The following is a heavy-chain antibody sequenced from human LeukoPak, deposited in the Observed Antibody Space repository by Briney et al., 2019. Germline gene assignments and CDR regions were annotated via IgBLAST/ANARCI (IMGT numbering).Heavy chain of an antibody. D-gene: IGHD5-12*01. CDR1: GFTFSSYS. J-gene: IGHJ4*02. CDR2: ISSSGSTR. Sequence: GGSLRLSCAASGFTFSSYSMNWVRQAPGKGLEGVSYISSSGSTRYYADSVKGRFTISRDNAKNSLYLQMNSLRAEETAVYYCVREASGGYVWEGFDYWGQGTLVTVSS. V-gene: IGHV3-48*04. CDR3: VREASGGYVWEGFDY.